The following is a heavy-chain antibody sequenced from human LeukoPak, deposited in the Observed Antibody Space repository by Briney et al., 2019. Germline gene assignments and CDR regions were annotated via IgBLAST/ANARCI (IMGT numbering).Heavy chain of an antibody. CDR3: ARVSDGEYGGNSGANYFES. V-gene: IGHV4-38-2*02. D-gene: IGHD4-23*01. Sequence: AETLCVTCTVCGYSIISPFYWGWVRPSPGKRLAGIDNIYDSGTTYSNPSLRSRVTISVDTSKHHFSLKLTSVTAADTAVYYCARVSDGEYGGNSGANYFESWGQGTLVTVSA. CDR1: GYSIISPFY. J-gene: IGHJ4*02. CDR2: IYDSGTT.